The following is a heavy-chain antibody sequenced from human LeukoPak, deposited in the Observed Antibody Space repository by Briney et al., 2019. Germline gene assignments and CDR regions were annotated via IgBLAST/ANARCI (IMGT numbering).Heavy chain of an antibody. D-gene: IGHD2-15*01. CDR1: GFTFSNYN. CDR2: ITSSGTYT. CDR3: AKGFVVVVSATQSSWFDP. Sequence: KSGGSLRLSCADSGFTFSNYNMNWVRQAPGKAMEWVSSITSSGTYTFYADSVKGRFTISRDNSKNTLYLQMNSLRAEDTAVYYCAKGFVVVVSATQSSWFDPWGQGTLVTVSS. V-gene: IGHV3-21*04. J-gene: IGHJ5*02.